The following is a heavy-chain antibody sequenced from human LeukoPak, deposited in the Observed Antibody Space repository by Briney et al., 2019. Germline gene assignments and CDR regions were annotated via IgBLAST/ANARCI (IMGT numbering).Heavy chain of an antibody. J-gene: IGHJ6*02. CDR2: IYRGGST. Sequence: PGGSLRLSCAASGFNVSNNYMSWVRQAPGKGLEWVSVIYRGGSTYYADSVKGRFTMSRDNSKNTVYLQMNSLRAEDTAVYYCAKCPYSSSPAQYYYYGMDVWGQGTTVTVSS. CDR3: AKCPYSSSPAQYYYYGMDV. CDR1: GFNVSNNY. V-gene: IGHV3-53*05. D-gene: IGHD6-13*01.